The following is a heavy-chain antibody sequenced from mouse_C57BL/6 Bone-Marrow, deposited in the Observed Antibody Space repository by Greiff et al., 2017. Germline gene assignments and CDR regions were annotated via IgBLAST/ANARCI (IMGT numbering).Heavy chain of an antibody. V-gene: IGHV1-64*01. Sequence: QVQLQQPGAELVKPGASVKLSCKASGYTFTSYWMHWVKQRPGQGLEWIGMIHPNSGSTNYNEKFKSKATLTVDKSSSTAYMQLSSLTSEDSAVYYCARDGDYTLEGYWGQGTTLTVSS. CDR2: IHPNSGST. CDR1: GYTFTSYW. CDR3: ARDGDYTLEGY. J-gene: IGHJ2*01. D-gene: IGHD2-12*01.